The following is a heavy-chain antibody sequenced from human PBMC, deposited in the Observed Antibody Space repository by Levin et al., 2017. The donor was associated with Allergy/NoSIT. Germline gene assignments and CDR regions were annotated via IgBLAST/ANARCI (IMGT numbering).Heavy chain of an antibody. CDR1: GFTFSSYA. J-gene: IGHJ4*02. Sequence: GESLKISCAASGFTFSSYAMSWVRQAPGKGLEWVSAISGSGGSTYYADSVKGRFTISRDNSKNTLYLQMNSLRAEDTAVYYCAKELISMVRGRPDYWGQGTLVTVSS. CDR2: ISGSGGST. D-gene: IGHD3-10*01. CDR3: AKELISMVRGRPDY. V-gene: IGHV3-23*01.